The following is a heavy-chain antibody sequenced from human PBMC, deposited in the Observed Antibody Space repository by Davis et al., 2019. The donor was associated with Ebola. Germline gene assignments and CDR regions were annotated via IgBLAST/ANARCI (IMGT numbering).Heavy chain of an antibody. CDR3: AKTQELHFDY. D-gene: IGHD1-26*01. CDR1: GFTFSSYA. V-gene: IGHV3-23*01. Sequence: GESLKISCAASGFTFSSYAMSWVRQAPGKGLEWVSDISGSGASTYYVDSVKGRFTISRDNSKNTLYLQMNSLRAEDTAVYYCAKTQELHFDYWGQGTLVTVSS. CDR2: ISGSGAST. J-gene: IGHJ4*02.